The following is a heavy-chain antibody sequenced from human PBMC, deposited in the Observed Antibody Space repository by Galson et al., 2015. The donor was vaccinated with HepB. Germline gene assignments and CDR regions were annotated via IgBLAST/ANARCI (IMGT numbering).Heavy chain of an antibody. V-gene: IGHV1-18*01. CDR1: GYTFTSYG. CDR3: ARELYYYDSSGYYPSFDY. CDR2: ISAYNGNT. D-gene: IGHD3-22*01. Sequence: SVKVSCKASGYTFTSYGISWVRQAPGQGLEWMGWISAYNGNTNYAQKLQGRVTMTTDTSTSTAYMELRSLRSDDTAVYYCARELYYYDSSGYYPSFDYWGQGTLVTVSS. J-gene: IGHJ4*02.